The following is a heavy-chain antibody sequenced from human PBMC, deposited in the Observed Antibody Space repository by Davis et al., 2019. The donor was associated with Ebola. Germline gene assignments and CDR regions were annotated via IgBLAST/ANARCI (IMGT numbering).Heavy chain of an antibody. CDR1: GYTFTNYG. CDR3: ARGGYYESTGYSHAAFDI. V-gene: IGHV1-18*04. J-gene: IGHJ3*02. Sequence: ASVKVSCKASGYTFTNYGITWVRQAPGQGLEWMGWINPHNGNTNYAQNVQGRVTMTTDTSTSTAYMEVGSLRSDDTAVYYCARGGYYESTGYSHAAFDIWGQGTMVTVSS. CDR2: INPHNGNT. D-gene: IGHD3-22*01.